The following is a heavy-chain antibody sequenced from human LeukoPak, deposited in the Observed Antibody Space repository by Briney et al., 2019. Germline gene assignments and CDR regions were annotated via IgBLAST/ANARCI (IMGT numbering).Heavy chain of an antibody. D-gene: IGHD3-10*01. CDR2: IRYDGSNK. Sequence: GGSLRLSCAASGFTFSSYGMHWVRQAPGKGLEWVAFIRYDGSNKYYADSVKGRFTISRDNSKNTLYLQMNSLRAEDTAVYYCAKDGAMVRGVILLGYFDYWGQGTLVTVSS. CDR3: AKDGAMVRGVILLGYFDY. V-gene: IGHV3-30*02. CDR1: GFTFSSYG. J-gene: IGHJ4*02.